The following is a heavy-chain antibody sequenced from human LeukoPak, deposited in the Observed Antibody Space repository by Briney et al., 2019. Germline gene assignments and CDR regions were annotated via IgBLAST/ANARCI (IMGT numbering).Heavy chain of an antibody. J-gene: IGHJ4*02. CDR2: IYYSGST. CDR3: ARDGGFYGDYLRV. V-gene: IGHV4-31*03. CDR1: GGSISSGGYY. D-gene: IGHD4-17*01. Sequence: SQTLSLTCTVSGGSISSGGYYWSWIRQHPGKGLEWIGYIYYSGSTYYNPSLKSRVTISVDTSKNQFPLKLSSATAADTAVYYCARDGGFYGDYLRVWGQGTLVTVSS.